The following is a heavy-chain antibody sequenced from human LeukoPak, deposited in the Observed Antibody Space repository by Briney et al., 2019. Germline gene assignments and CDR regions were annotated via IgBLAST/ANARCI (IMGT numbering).Heavy chain of an antibody. D-gene: IGHD3-3*01. CDR2: VHLDGRT. Sequence: PSETLSLTCVVSGGXVINTNWWTWVRQPPGKGLEWIGDVHLDGRTNYNPSLESRLTMSVDVSENQVSLKLTSVTAADTAVYYCAREGGFYRPLDYSGQGTLVTVSS. CDR3: AREGGFYRPLDY. V-gene: IGHV4-4*02. J-gene: IGHJ4*02. CDR1: GGXVINTNW.